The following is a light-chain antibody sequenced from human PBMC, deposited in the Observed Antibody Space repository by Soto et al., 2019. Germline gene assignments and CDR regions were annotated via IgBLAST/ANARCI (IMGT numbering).Light chain of an antibody. Sequence: QSVLTQPPSVSGSPGHSVTISCIGTSSDIGTFNYVSWHQQRPGKAPRLIIYDVFQRPSGVPDRFSASKSGITASLTISGLQAEDEADYYCCSYAAGDSFKFGGGTKGTVL. CDR3: CSYAAGDSFK. CDR1: SSDIGTFNY. J-gene: IGLJ2*01. CDR2: DVF. V-gene: IGLV2-11*01.